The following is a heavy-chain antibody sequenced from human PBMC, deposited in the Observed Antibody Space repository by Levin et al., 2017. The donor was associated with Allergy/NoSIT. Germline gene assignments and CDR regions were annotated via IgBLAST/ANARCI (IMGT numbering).Heavy chain of an antibody. Sequence: GESLKISCKASGYTFTSYYMHWVRQAPGQGLEWMGIINPSGGSTSYAQKFQGRVTMTRDTSTSTVYMELSSLRSEDTAVYYCARGDTAMVSYYYYYGMDGWGQGTTVTVSS. CDR2: INPSGGST. J-gene: IGHJ6*02. CDR3: ARGDTAMVSYYYYYGMDG. V-gene: IGHV1-46*01. D-gene: IGHD5-18*01. CDR1: GYTFTSYY.